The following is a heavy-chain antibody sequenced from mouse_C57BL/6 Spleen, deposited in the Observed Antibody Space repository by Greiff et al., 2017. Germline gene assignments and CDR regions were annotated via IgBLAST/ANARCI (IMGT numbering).Heavy chain of an antibody. D-gene: IGHD2-3*01. Sequence: EVQGVESGGGLVKPGGSLKLSCAASGFTFSDYGMRWVRQAPEKGLEWVAYISSGSSTIYYADTVKGRCTISRDNAKNTLFLQMTSLRSEDTAMYYCARDGKKYFDVWGTGTTVTVSS. CDR2: ISSGSSTI. CDR3: ARDGKKYFDV. V-gene: IGHV5-17*01. CDR1: GFTFSDYG. J-gene: IGHJ1*03.